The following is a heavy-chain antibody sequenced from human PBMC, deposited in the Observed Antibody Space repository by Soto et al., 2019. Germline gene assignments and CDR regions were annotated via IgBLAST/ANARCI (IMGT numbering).Heavy chain of an antibody. D-gene: IGHD3-10*01. CDR2: IYYSGST. CDR1: GGSISSSSYY. V-gene: IGHV4-39*01. J-gene: IGHJ3*02. Sequence: SETLSLTYTVSGGSISSSSYYWGWIRQPPGKGLEWIGSIYYSGSTYYNPSLKSRVTISVDTSKNQFSLKLSSVTAADTAVYYCARLVDGFAFDIWGQGTMVTVSS. CDR3: ARLVDGFAFDI.